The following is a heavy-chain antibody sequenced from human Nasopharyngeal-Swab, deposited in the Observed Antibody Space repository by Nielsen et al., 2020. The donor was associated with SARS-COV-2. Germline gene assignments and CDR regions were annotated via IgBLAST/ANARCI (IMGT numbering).Heavy chain of an antibody. J-gene: IGHJ5*02. CDR3: ARASRGWS. CDR2: ISRSGSTI. D-gene: IGHD6-19*01. Sequence: GGSLRLSCAASGFTFSSYEMNWVRQAPGKGLEWVSYISRSGSTIYYADSVRGRFTISRDNAKKSLHLQMNSLRAEDTAVYYCARASRGWSWGQGTPVTVSS. V-gene: IGHV3-48*03. CDR1: GFTFSSYE.